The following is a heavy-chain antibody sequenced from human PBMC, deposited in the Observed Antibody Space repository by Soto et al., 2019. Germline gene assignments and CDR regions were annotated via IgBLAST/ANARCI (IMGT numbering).Heavy chain of an antibody. V-gene: IGHV4-31*03. D-gene: IGHD3-10*01. Sequence: QVQLQESGPGLVKPSQTLSLTCTVSSRSISSGGCHWSWIRQHPGKGLEWIGNIYYSGSTSYKPALKRRVTISEETSKNRCSLKLSSVTAADTAVYFCARRVRDWGQGTLVTVSS. CDR2: IYYSGST. CDR3: ARRVRD. J-gene: IGHJ4*02. CDR1: SRSISSGGCH.